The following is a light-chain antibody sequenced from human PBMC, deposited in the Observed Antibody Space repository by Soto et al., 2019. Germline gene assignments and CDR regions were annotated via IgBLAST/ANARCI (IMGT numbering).Light chain of an antibody. CDR2: GAS. CDR3: QQYNNWPPLT. Sequence: EIVMTQSPATLSVSPGERATLSCRASQSVSSNLAWYRQKPGQAPRLLIYGASTRATGIPARFSGGGSGTEFTLTISSLQSEDFAVYYCQQYNNWPPLTFGGGTKVEIK. CDR1: QSVSSN. V-gene: IGKV3-15*01. J-gene: IGKJ4*01.